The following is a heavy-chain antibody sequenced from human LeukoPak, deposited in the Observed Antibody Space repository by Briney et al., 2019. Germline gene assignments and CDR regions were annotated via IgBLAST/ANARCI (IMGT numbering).Heavy chain of an antibody. D-gene: IGHD5-18*01. J-gene: IGHJ4*02. CDR2: ISSSGSTV. V-gene: IGHV3-11*04. CDR3: ARDYRGYSYV. CDR1: GFTFSDYY. Sequence: GGSLRLSCAASGFTFSDYYMSWIRQAPGNGREGVSYISSSGSTVYYADSVKGRFTISTENAKNSLYLQMNSLRAEDTAVYYCARDYRGYSYVWGQGTLVTASS.